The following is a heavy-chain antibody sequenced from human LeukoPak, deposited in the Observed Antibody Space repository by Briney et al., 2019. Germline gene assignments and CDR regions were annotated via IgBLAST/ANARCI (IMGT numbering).Heavy chain of an antibody. CDR1: GYIFTTYG. V-gene: IGHV1-18*01. D-gene: IGHD3-10*01. CDR3: AREKTGILSFDC. Sequence: ASVKVSCKASGYIFTTYGISWVRQAPGQGLEWMGWISVYNDYTTYAQTFQGRVTMTTDTSTSTAYMELSSLRSEDTAVYYCAREKTGILSFDCWGQGTLVTVSS. CDR2: ISVYNDYT. J-gene: IGHJ4*02.